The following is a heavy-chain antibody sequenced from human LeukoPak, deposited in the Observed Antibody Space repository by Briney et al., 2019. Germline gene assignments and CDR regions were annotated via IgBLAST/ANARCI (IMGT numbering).Heavy chain of an antibody. Sequence: PGGSLRLSCAASGFTFSSYWMSWVRQAPGKGLQSVAYISQDVSHKYYVDSVKGRFTISRDNAKNSLHLEMNCLRAEDTALYYCARVGYNGWNFENWGQGTLVTVSS. D-gene: IGHD5-12*01. V-gene: IGHV3-7*01. J-gene: IGHJ4*02. CDR3: ARVGYNGWNFEN. CDR2: ISQDVSHK. CDR1: GFTFSSYW.